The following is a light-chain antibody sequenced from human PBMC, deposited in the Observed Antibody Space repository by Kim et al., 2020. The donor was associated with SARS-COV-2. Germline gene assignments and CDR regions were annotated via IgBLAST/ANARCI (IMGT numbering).Light chain of an antibody. CDR1: QSVSSN. CDR3: QQYNNWLYT. J-gene: IGKJ2*01. CDR2: GAS. Sequence: EIVMTQSPATLSVSPGERATLSCRASQSVSSNLAWYQQKPGQAPRLLIYGASTRATGIPARFSGSGSGTEFTLTISSLQSEDFEVYYCQQYNNWLYTFGQGTKLEI. V-gene: IGKV3-15*01.